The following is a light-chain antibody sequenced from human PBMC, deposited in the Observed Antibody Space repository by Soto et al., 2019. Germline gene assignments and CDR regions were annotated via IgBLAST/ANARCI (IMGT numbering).Light chain of an antibody. CDR2: GAS. Sequence: EIVLTQSPGTLSSSPGERATLSCRASQNVSSSYFAWYQQKPEEVPRLLIYGASIRASGITDRFSGSVSGTEFTLTIIRLEPEDFALYYCQQHGSSPLTFGGGTKVEIK. CDR3: QQHGSSPLT. CDR1: QNVSSSY. V-gene: IGKV3-20*01. J-gene: IGKJ4*01.